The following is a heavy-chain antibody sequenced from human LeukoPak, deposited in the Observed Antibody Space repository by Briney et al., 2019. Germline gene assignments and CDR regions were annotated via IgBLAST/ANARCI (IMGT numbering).Heavy chain of an antibody. CDR3: ARGIKLYSYSFHNWFDP. D-gene: IGHD5-18*01. CDR1: GGSFSGYY. J-gene: IGHJ5*02. Sequence: PSETLSLTCAVYGGSFSGYYWSWIRQPPGKGLEWIGEINHSGSTNYNPSLKSRVTISVDTSRNQFSLKLSSVTAADTAVYYCARGIKLYSYSFHNWFDPWGQGTLVTVSS. V-gene: IGHV4-34*01. CDR2: INHSGST.